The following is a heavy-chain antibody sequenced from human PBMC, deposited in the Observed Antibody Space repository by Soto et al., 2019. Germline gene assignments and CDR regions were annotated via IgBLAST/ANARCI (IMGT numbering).Heavy chain of an antibody. CDR2: IYYSGYT. CDR3: ARHNGPLYGGYYYDMDV. J-gene: IGHJ6*02. CDR1: GGSISSSRYY. V-gene: IGHV4-39*01. D-gene: IGHD4-17*01. Sequence: QLQLQESGPGLVKPSETLSLTCTVSGGSISSSRYYWGWIRQPPGKGMAWIGSIYYSGYTYYNPSLKRRVTISVETSKNQFSLKLSSVTAADTAVYYCARHNGPLYGGYYYDMDVWGQGTTVTVSS.